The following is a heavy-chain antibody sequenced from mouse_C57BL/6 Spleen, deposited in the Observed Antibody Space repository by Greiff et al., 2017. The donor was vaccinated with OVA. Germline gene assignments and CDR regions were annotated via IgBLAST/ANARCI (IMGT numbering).Heavy chain of an antibody. CDR2: IYPGDGDT. CDR1: GYAFSSSW. CDR3: ARSGFITTVKDY. Sequence: VQLVESGPELVKPGASVKISCKASGYAFSSSWMNWVKQRPGKGLEWIGQIYPGDGDTNYNGKFKGKATLTADKSSSTAYMQLSSLTSEDSAVYFCARSGFITTVKDYWGQGTTLTVSS. D-gene: IGHD1-1*01. J-gene: IGHJ2*01. V-gene: IGHV1-82*01.